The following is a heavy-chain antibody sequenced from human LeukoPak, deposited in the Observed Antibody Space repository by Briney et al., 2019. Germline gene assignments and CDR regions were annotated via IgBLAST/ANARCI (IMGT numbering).Heavy chain of an antibody. CDR3: ARLDSGSYFIDY. V-gene: IGHV4-39*01. Sequence: PSETLSLTCTVSGGSISSSSYYWGWIRQPPGKGLEWIGSIYYSGSTYYNPSLKSRVTISVDTSKNQFSLKLSSVTAADTAVYYCARLDSGSYFIDYWGQGTLVTVPS. CDR1: GGSISSSSYY. J-gene: IGHJ4*02. D-gene: IGHD1-26*01. CDR2: IYYSGST.